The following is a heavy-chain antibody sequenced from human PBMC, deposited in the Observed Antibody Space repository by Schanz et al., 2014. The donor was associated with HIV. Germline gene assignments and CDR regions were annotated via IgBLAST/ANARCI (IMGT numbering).Heavy chain of an antibody. J-gene: IGHJ3*01. V-gene: IGHV1-2*02. D-gene: IGHD2-2*01. CDR1: GYTFTGHY. CDR3: ARDAGRSSDDAFDV. Sequence: QVQLVQSGAEVKRPGASVTVSCRSSGYTFTGHYMHWVRQAPGQGLEWMGGINTNTRGNTIYAQKFQGRVTMTRDMSVSTAYMELRSLRPDDTAVYYCARDAGRSSDDAFDVWGHGTLVTVSS. CDR2: INTNTRGNT.